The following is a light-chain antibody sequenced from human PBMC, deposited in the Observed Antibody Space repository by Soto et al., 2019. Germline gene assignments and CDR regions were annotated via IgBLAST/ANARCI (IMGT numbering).Light chain of an antibody. CDR2: DTS. CDR3: QQYGSSPPLT. Sequence: EIVLTQSPGTLSLSPGERATLSCRASQSVSSSYLAWYQQKPGQAPRLLIYDTSSRATGIPDRFSGSGSGTEFTLTTIRREPEDVAVYYCQQYGSSPPLTFGPGTKVDIK. J-gene: IGKJ3*01. V-gene: IGKV3-20*01. CDR1: QSVSSSY.